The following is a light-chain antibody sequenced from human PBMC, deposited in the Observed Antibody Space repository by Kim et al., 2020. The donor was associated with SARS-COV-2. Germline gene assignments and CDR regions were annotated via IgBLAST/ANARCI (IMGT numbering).Light chain of an antibody. CDR3: CSYAGSSTWV. V-gene: IGLV2-23*02. Sequence: QSALTQPASVSGSPGQSITISCTGTSSDVGSYNLVSWYQDHPGKAPKVMIYEVSKRPSGVSNRFSGSKSGNTASLTISGLQAEDEADYNCCSYAGSSTWVFGGGTQLTVL. CDR1: SSDVGSYNL. CDR2: EVS. J-gene: IGLJ3*02.